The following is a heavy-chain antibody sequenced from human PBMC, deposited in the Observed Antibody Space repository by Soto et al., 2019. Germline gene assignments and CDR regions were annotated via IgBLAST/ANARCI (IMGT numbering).Heavy chain of an antibody. CDR1: GFTFSSYG. CDR2: ITYDGNVA. CDR3: AKEGPITNWYFDC. Sequence: QVQLVESGGGVVQPGRSLRLSCAASGFTFSSYGMHWVRQAPGKGLEWVIVITYDGNVAYYADSVKGRFTISRDNSKNALYLQMNSLRTKDTAMYYCAKEGPITNWYFDCWGQGTLVNVSS. D-gene: IGHD1-1*01. V-gene: IGHV3-30*18. J-gene: IGHJ4*02.